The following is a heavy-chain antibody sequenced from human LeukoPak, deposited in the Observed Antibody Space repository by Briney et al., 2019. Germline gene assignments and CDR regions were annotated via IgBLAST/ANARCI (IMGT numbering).Heavy chain of an antibody. V-gene: IGHV4-4*02. Sequence: TSSGTLSLTCAVSGGSISSSNWWSWVRQPPGKGLEWIGEIYHSGSTNYNPSLKSRVTISVDKSKNQFSLKLSSVTAADTAVYYCARRGAELRFLDYWGQGTLVTVSS. D-gene: IGHD3-3*01. CDR1: GGSISSSNW. CDR3: ARRGAELRFLDY. CDR2: IYHSGST. J-gene: IGHJ4*02.